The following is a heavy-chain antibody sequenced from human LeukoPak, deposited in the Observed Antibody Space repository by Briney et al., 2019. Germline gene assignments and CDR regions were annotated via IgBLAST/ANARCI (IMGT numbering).Heavy chain of an antibody. CDR1: GGSFSGYY. D-gene: IGHD3-10*01. J-gene: IGHJ6*02. V-gene: IGHV4-59*08. CDR3: ARRRGYYGSGGYYYYGMDV. CDR2: IYYSGST. Sequence: SETLSLTCAVYGGSFSGYYWSWIRQPPGKGLEWIGYIYYSGSTNYNPSLKSRVTISVDTSKNQFSLKLSSVTAADTAVYYCARRRGYYGSGGYYYYGMDVWGQGTPVTVSS.